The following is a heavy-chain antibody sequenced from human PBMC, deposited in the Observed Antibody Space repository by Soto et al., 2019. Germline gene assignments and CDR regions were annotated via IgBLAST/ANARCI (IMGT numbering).Heavy chain of an antibody. J-gene: IGHJ6*02. CDR2: ISYDGSIK. CDR1: GFTFRGYG. V-gene: IGHV3-30*18. CDR3: ANSEYSRYKNIDV. D-gene: IGHD5-18*01. Sequence: SLRLSCAASGFTFRGYGMHWVRQAPGRGLEWVALISYDGSIKYYADSVRGRFTISRDNSKNTLYLQMNSLRAEDTAVYYCANSEYSRYKNIDVWGQGNTVTVS.